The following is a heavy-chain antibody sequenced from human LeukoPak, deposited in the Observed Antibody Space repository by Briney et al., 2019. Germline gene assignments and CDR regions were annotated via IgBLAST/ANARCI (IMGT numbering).Heavy chain of an antibody. CDR2: IKQDGSEK. Sequence: TGWSLRLSCAASGFTFSSYWMSWVRQAPGKGLEWVANIKQDGSEKYYVDSVKGRFTISRDNAKNSLYLQMNSLRAEDTAVYYCAKGAWLVGATQPFDYWGQGTLVTVSS. D-gene: IGHD1-26*01. CDR3: AKGAWLVGATQPFDY. CDR1: GFTFSSYW. V-gene: IGHV3-7*03. J-gene: IGHJ4*02.